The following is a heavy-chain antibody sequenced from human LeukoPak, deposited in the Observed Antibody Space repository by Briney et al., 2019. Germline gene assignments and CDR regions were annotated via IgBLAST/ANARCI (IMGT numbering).Heavy chain of an antibody. V-gene: IGHV3-7*03. D-gene: IGHD6-19*01. Sequence: GGSLRLSCAASGFTFSSYWMSWVRQAPGKGLEWVANIKQDGSEKYYVDSVKGRFTISRDNAKNSLYLQMNSLRPDDTATYYCARMSASGRTNGAFDVWGRGTMVTVSS. CDR1: GFTFSSYW. J-gene: IGHJ3*01. CDR2: IKQDGSEK. CDR3: ARMSASGRTNGAFDV.